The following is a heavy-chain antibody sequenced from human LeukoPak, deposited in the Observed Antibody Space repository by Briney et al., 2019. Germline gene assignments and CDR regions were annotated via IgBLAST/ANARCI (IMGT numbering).Heavy chain of an antibody. Sequence: GGSLRLSCAASGFTFSSYSMNWVRQAPGKGLEWVSSISSSSSYIYYADPVKGRFTISRDNAKNSLYLQMNSLRAEDTAVYYCARDRSEYCSGGSCSGLDPWGQGTLVTVSS. CDR2: ISSSSSYI. CDR1: GFTFSSYS. J-gene: IGHJ5*02. CDR3: ARDRSEYCSGGSCSGLDP. D-gene: IGHD2-15*01. V-gene: IGHV3-21*01.